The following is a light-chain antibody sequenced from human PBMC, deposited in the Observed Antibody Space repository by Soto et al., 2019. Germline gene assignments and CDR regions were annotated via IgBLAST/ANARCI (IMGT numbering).Light chain of an antibody. Sequence: EIVLTQSPGTLSLSPGERATHSCRASQSVSSSYLGWYQQKPGQAPRLLIYGASSRATGSADRFSGSGSGTDFTLTISRLEPEDFAVYYCQQYGSSSYTFGQGTKLEIK. V-gene: IGKV3-20*01. J-gene: IGKJ2*01. CDR3: QQYGSSSYT. CDR2: GAS. CDR1: QSVSSSY.